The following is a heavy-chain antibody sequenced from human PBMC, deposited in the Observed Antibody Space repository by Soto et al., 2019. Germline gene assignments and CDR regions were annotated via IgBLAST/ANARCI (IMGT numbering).Heavy chain of an antibody. J-gene: IGHJ6*02. D-gene: IGHD1-26*01. V-gene: IGHV1-69*13. CDR2: IIPIFGTA. CDR1: GGTFSSYA. CDR3: ARLGAGSAIYYYYYGMDV. Sequence: GASVKVSCKASGGTFSSYAISWVRQAPGQGLEWMGGIIPIFGTANYAQKFRGRVTITADESTSTAYMELSSLRSEDTAVYYCARLGAGSAIYYYYYGMDVWGQGTTVTVSS.